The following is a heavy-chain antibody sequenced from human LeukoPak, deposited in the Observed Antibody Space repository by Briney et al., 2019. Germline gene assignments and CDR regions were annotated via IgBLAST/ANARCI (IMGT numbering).Heavy chain of an antibody. CDR3: ANGRSSSSPAS. J-gene: IGHJ4*02. D-gene: IGHD6-6*01. CDR1: GFTFSSYA. Sequence: GGSLGLSCAASGFTFSSYAMSWVRQAPGEGLEWVSAISGSGGSTYYADSVKGRFTISRDNSKNTLYLQMNSLRAEDTAVYYCANGRSSSSPASWGQGTLVTVSS. V-gene: IGHV3-23*01. CDR2: ISGSGGST.